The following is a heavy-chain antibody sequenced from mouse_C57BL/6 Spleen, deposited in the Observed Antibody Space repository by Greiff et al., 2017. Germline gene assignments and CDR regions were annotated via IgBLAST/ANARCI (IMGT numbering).Heavy chain of an antibody. V-gene: IGHV1-82*01. CDR2: IYPGDGDT. CDR3: ARYRPAYYYGSSYEDFSWYFEV. J-gene: IGHJ1*03. CDR1: GYAFSSSW. D-gene: IGHD1-1*01. Sequence: QVHVKQSGPELVKPGASVKISCKASGYAFSSSWMNWVKQRPGKGLEWIGRIYPGDGDTNYNGKFKGKATLTADKSSSTAYMQLSSLTSEDSAVYLCARYRPAYYYGSSYEDFSWYFEVWGTGTTLTVSS.